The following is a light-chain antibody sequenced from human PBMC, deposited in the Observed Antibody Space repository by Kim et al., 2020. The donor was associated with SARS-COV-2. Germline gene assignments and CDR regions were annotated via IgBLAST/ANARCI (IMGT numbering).Light chain of an antibody. CDR3: QQSYSTPRT. CDR1: QSIRNY. J-gene: IGKJ1*01. Sequence: DIQMTQSPTSLSASVGDRVTITCRASQSIRNYLNWYQQKPGKAPKLLIYAASSLQGGVPSRFNGSGSGTNFTLTISSLEPEDFAIYYCQQSYSTPRTFGQGTKVDIK. V-gene: IGKV1-39*01. CDR2: AAS.